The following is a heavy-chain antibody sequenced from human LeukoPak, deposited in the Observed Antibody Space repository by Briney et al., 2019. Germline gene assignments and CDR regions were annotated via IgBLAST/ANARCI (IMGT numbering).Heavy chain of an antibody. Sequence: ASVKLSCTASGYTFTSYDINWVRQATGQGLEWMGWMNLNSGNTGYAQKFQGRVTMTRNTSISTAYMELSSLRSEDTAVYYCATSGYDDYYYYYGMDVWGQGTTVTVSS. CDR1: GYTFTSYD. CDR3: ATSGYDDYYYYYGMDV. D-gene: IGHD5-12*01. V-gene: IGHV1-8*01. CDR2: MNLNSGNT. J-gene: IGHJ6*02.